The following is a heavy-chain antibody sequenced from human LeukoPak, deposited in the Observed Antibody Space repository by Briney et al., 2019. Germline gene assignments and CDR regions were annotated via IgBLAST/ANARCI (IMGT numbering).Heavy chain of an antibody. D-gene: IGHD1-26*01. CDR1: GGSISGTNW. CDR3: SRESGPFCPFGY. CDR2: ISLAGQT. Sequence: SETLSLTCGVSGGSISGTNWWSWVRQPPGQGLEWIGEISLAGQTNYNPSLNGRVTMSLDQSSNQLSLHLTSVTAADTATYFCSRESGPFCPFGYWGQGTLVIVSS. J-gene: IGHJ4*02. V-gene: IGHV4/OR15-8*02.